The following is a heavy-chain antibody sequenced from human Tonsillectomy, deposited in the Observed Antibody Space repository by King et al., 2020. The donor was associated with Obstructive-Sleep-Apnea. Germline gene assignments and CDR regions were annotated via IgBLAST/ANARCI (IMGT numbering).Heavy chain of an antibody. V-gene: IGHV3-30*04. CDR1: GFTFTNYA. Sequence: VQLVESGGGVAQSGRSLRLSCAASGFTFTNYAVHWVRQAPGKGLEWVAVISDDGSNKDYADSVKGRFTISRDNSKNTLSLQLNSLRAEDTAVYYCARDTCRGGSCYSSFHLYYGMDVWGQGTTVTVSS. CDR3: ARDTCRGGSCYSSFHLYYGMDV. J-gene: IGHJ6*02. CDR2: ISDDGSNK. D-gene: IGHD2-15*01.